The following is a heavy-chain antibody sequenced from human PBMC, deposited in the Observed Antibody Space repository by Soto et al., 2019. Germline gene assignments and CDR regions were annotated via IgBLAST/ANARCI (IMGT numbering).Heavy chain of an antibody. CDR2: IWSDGKTI. CDR3: ASGVVMGADFDY. D-gene: IGHD3-3*01. V-gene: IGHV3-33*01. J-gene: IGHJ4*02. CDR1: GFTFSRSG. Sequence: GGSLRLSCVVSGFTFSRSGMHWVRQAPGKGLEWVAVIWSDGKTIYYGDSVKGRFTISRDNSKNTVYLQMNSLRAEDTAVYYCASGVVMGADFDYWGQGTLVTVSS.